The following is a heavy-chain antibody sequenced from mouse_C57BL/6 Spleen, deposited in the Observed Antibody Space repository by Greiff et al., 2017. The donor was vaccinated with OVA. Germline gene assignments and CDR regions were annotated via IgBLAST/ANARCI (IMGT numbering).Heavy chain of an antibody. Sequence: VQLQQSGPELVKPGASVKMSCKASGYTFTDYNMHWVKQSHGQSLEWIGNINPNTGGTSSNQKFKGKATLTVNKSSSTAYMELRSLTSEDYTVYYCARIDDTTVDAALDYWGQGTTVTVSS. D-gene: IGHD1-1*01. V-gene: IGHV1-22*01. CDR2: INPNTGGT. CDR3: ARIDDTTVDAALDY. CDR1: GYTFTDYN. J-gene: IGHJ4*01.